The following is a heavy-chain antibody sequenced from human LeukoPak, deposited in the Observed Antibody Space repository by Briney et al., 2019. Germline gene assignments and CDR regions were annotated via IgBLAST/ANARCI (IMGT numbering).Heavy chain of an antibody. J-gene: IGHJ4*02. Sequence: SVKVSCKASGGTFSSYAISWVRQAPGQGLEWMGRIIPILGIANYAQKFQGRVTITADKSTSTAYMELSSLRSEDTAVYYCARDTGDGSGYYYRAQIPFDYWGQGTLVTVSS. CDR1: GGTFSSYA. D-gene: IGHD3-22*01. V-gene: IGHV1-69*04. CDR3: ARDTGDGSGYYYRAQIPFDY. CDR2: IIPILGIA.